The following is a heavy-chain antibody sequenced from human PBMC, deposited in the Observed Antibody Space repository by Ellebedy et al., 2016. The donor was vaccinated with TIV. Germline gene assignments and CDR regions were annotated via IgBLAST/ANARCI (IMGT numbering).Heavy chain of an antibody. J-gene: IGHJ1*01. CDR2: ISYDGSNK. CDR3: ARPDYGDYNPYFQH. D-gene: IGHD4-17*01. CDR1: GFTFSSYA. Sequence: GESLKISXAASGFTFSSYAMHWVRQAPGKGLEWVAVISYDGSNKYYADSVKGRFTISRDNSKNTLYLQMNSLRAEDTAVYYCARPDYGDYNPYFQHWGQGTLVTVSS. V-gene: IGHV3-30-3*01.